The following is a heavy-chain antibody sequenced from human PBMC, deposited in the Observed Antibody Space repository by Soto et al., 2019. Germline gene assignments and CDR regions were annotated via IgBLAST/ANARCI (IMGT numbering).Heavy chain of an antibody. Sequence: SETLSLTCAVYGGSFSGYYWSWIRQPPGKGLEWIGEINRSGSTNYNPSLKSRVTISVDTSKNQFSLKLSSVTAADTAVYYCARIGSGSYYRDFDYWGQGTLVTVSS. D-gene: IGHD1-26*01. CDR2: INRSGST. CDR1: GGSFSGYY. J-gene: IGHJ4*02. V-gene: IGHV4-34*01. CDR3: ARIGSGSYYRDFDY.